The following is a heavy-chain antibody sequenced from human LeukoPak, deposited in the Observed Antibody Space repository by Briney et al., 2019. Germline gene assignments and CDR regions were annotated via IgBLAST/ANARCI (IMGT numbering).Heavy chain of an antibody. CDR1: KFRFSDYG. CDR3: AKDGVILAPGESWYMDV. V-gene: IGHV3-30*02. J-gene: IGHJ6*03. CDR2: IRFDGTKT. D-gene: IGHD3-16*01. Sequence: GGSLRLSCSASKFRFSDYGMHWVRQAPGKGLEWVAFIRFDGTKTNYAESVRGRFAISRDNSKNTLYLQMNSLRADDAAVFYCAKDGVILAPGESWYMDVWGSGTPVTVSS.